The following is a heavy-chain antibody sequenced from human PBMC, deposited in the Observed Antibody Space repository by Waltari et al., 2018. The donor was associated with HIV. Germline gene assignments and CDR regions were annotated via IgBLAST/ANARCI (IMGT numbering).Heavy chain of an antibody. V-gene: IGHV3-23*01. D-gene: IGHD6-13*01. CDR2: ISDSTGRT. J-gene: IGHJ5*02. Sequence: EMQLLESGGGLVQPGGSLRLSCAAPGSTFSSYAMHWVRQAPGKGLEWVSGISDSTGRTYYGDSVKGRFTISRDNSKNTLYLQMSSLRVEDTAIYYCAKDEAGAGSPEVWFDPWGQGTLVTVSS. CDR3: AKDEAGAGSPEVWFDP. CDR1: GSTFSSYA.